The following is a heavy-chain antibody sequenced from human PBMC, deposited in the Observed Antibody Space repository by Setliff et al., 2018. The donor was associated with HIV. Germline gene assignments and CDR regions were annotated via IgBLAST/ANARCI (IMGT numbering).Heavy chain of an antibody. V-gene: IGHV4-30-4*01. J-gene: IGHJ5*02. Sequence: NPSETLSLTCTVSGGSVSNSDHYWSWNHQSPGNGLEWIGYIHYSGSTYYNPSLKSRVTISVDTTQNQFSLRLTTVTAADTAVYYCGRDLDDFDSSGYLYLWGRGTLVTVSS. CDR3: GRDLDDFDSSGYLYL. CDR1: GGSVSNSDHY. D-gene: IGHD3-22*01. CDR2: IHYSGST.